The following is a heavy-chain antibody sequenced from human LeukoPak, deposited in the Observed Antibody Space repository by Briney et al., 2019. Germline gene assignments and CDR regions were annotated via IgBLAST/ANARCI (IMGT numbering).Heavy chain of an antibody. D-gene: IGHD2-15*01. V-gene: IGHV3-30*04. Sequence: GGSLRLSCAASGFTFSNYAMHWVRQAPGKGLEWVAVISYDGSYKYYADSVKGRFTIPRDNSKNTTYLQMNSLKTEDTAVYYCTRSYAYCTGGSCSTIYYYYMDVWGKGTTVTVSS. CDR2: ISYDGSYK. CDR1: GFTFSNYA. J-gene: IGHJ6*03. CDR3: TRSYAYCTGGSCSTIYYYYMDV.